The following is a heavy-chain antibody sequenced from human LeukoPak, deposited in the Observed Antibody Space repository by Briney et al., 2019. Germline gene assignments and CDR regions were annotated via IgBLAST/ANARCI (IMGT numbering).Heavy chain of an antibody. V-gene: IGHV4-4*09. D-gene: IGHD1-7*01. CDR3: AKTARTFRS. J-gene: IGHJ5*02. CDR2: IYISGDK. Sequence: SETLTLTCSVSGDSIRSSYWSWIRQASGMGLECIGYIYISGDKIYNPSLKGRATLSLDESNNQISLRLTSVTAADTAVYYCAKTARTFRSWGPGILVTVSS. CDR1: GDSIRSSY.